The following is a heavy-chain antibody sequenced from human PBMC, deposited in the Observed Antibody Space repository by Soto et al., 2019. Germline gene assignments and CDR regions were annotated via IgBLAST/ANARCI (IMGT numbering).Heavy chain of an antibody. CDR3: QLPFDY. V-gene: IGHV3-30-3*01. CDR2: ISYDGSNK. Sequence: QVQLVESGGGVVQPGRSLRLSCAASGFTFSSYAMHWVRQAPGKGLEWVAVISYDGSNKYYADSVKGRFTISRDNSKNTLYLQMNSLRAEDTAVYYCQLPFDYCGQGTLVTVSS. CDR1: GFTFSSYA. J-gene: IGHJ4*02. D-gene: IGHD6-6*01.